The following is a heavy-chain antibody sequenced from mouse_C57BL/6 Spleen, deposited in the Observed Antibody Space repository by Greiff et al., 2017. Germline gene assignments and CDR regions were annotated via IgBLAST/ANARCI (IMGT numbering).Heavy chain of an antibody. D-gene: IGHD2-5*01. V-gene: IGHV1-55*01. CDR3: ARRDYSNSFAY. CDR2: IYPGSGST. CDR1: GYTFTSYW. Sequence: QVQLKQPGAELVKPGASVKMSCKASGYTFTSYWITWVKQRPGQGLEWIGDIYPGSGSTNYNEKFKSKATLTVDTSSSTAYMQLSSLTSEDSAVYYCARRDYSNSFAYWDQETLVTVSA. J-gene: IGHJ3*01.